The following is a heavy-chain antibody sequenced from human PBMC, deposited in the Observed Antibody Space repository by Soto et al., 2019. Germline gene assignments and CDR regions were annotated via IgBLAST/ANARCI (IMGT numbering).Heavy chain of an antibody. D-gene: IGHD3-10*01. V-gene: IGHV1-69*01. J-gene: IGHJ4*02. CDR2: IIPVIGAP. CDR1: GGTFRTNT. CDR3: ASSRSGSYSYHCDY. Sequence: QVRLVQSGPEVKKPGSSVRVSCKASGGTFRTNTISWVRQAPGHGLEWMGGIIPVIGAPNYAQKFQGRVTITADESTTTAYMELSSLTSEDTAVVYCASSRSGSYSYHCDYWGQGTLVTVS.